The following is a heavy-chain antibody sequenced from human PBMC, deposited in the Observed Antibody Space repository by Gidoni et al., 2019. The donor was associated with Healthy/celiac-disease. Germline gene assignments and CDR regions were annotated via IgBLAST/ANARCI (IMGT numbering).Heavy chain of an antibody. J-gene: IGHJ6*02. CDR1: GGTFSGYA. Sequence: QVQLVQSGAEVKKPGSSVKVSCKDSGGTFSGYAISWVRQAPGQGLEWIGGDIPTCGTANYDHKFQGRVTITADESTSTADMGLGSLRFEDRAGYDLAGDWPTGPRGGGGYYGMDVWGQGTTVTVSS. V-gene: IGHV1-69*01. D-gene: IGHD4-17*01. CDR3: AGDWPTGPRGGGGYYGMDV. CDR2: DIPTCGTA.